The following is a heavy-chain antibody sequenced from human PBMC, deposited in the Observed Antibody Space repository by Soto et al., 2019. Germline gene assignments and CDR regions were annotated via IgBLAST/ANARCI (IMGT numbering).Heavy chain of an antibody. V-gene: IGHV1-8*01. J-gene: IGHJ6*02. CDR3: ARIKLYYDFWSGYYTGGDGMDV. D-gene: IGHD3-3*01. CDR1: GYTFTSYD. CDR2: MNPNSGNT. Sequence: RASVKVSCKASGYTFTSYDINWVRQATGQGLEWMGWMNPNSGNTGYAQKFQGRVTMTRNTSISTAYMELSSLRSEDTAVYYCARIKLYYDFWSGYYTGGDGMDVWGQGTTVTVSS.